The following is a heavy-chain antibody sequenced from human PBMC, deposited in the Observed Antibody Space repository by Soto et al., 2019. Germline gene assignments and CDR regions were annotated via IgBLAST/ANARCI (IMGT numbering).Heavy chain of an antibody. CDR1: GGTFSSYT. V-gene: IGHV1-69*13. D-gene: IGHD3-22*01. J-gene: IGHJ3*02. Sequence: ASVKVSCKASGGTFSSYTINWVRQAPGQGLEWMGGIIPIFGTPNYAQKFQGRVTITAGESTSTAYMELSSLRSEDTAVYYCARGVEYYDSSGYMDAFDIWGQGTVVTVS. CDR3: ARGVEYYDSSGYMDAFDI. CDR2: IIPIFGTP.